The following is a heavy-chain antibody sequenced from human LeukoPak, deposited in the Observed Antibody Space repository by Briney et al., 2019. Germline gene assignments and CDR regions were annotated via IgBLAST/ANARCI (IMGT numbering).Heavy chain of an antibody. Sequence: SGGSLRLSCATSGFTFSVYAMSWVRQAPGKGLEWVSTISDSGGSTYYAGSVKGRFTISRGNSKNTLYLLMNELSTEDTAVYYFAKSRSLEYRGYFDYWGQGTLVTVSS. D-gene: IGHD2/OR15-2a*01. CDR3: AKSRSLEYRGYFDY. V-gene: IGHV3-23*01. J-gene: IGHJ4*02. CDR2: ISDSGGST. CDR1: GFTFSVYA.